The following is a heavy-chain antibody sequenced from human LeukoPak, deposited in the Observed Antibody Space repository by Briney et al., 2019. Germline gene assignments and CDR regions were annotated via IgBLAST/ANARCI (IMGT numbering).Heavy chain of an antibody. Sequence: SETLSLTCTVSGYSISSGYYWGWIRQPPGKGLEWIGSIYHSGSTYYNPSLKSRVTISVDTSKNQFSLKLSSVTAADTAVYYCARVEVYDFWSGYYLNWFDPWGQGTLVTVSS. J-gene: IGHJ5*02. D-gene: IGHD3-3*01. CDR3: ARVEVYDFWSGYYLNWFDP. CDR2: IYHSGST. CDR1: GYSISSGYY. V-gene: IGHV4-38-2*02.